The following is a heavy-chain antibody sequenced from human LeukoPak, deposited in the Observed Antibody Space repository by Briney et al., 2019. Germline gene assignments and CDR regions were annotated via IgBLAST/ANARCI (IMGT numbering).Heavy chain of an antibody. D-gene: IGHD3-22*01. Sequence: RTAGSLRLSCAASGFTFSSYELNWVRQAPGKGLEWVSGISWNSGSIGYADSVKGRFTISRDNAKNSLYLQMNSLRAEDMALYYCATDRSGYPLYYLDYWGQGTLVTVSS. CDR1: GFTFSSYE. CDR2: ISWNSGSI. CDR3: ATDRSGYPLYYLDY. J-gene: IGHJ4*02. V-gene: IGHV3-9*03.